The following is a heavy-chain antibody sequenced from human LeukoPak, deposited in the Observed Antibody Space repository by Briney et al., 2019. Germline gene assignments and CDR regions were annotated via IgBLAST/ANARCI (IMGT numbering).Heavy chain of an antibody. CDR1: GFTFSSYG. D-gene: IGHD4-17*01. Sequence: PGRSLRLSCAASGFTFSSYGMHWVRQAPGKGLEWVAVISYDGSNKYYADSVKGRFTISRDNSKNTLYLQMNSLRAEDTAVYYCAREPRRGYGDYSNYYYGMDVWGQGTTVTVSS. CDR2: ISYDGSNK. CDR3: AREPRRGYGDYSNYYYGMDV. V-gene: IGHV3-30*03. J-gene: IGHJ6*02.